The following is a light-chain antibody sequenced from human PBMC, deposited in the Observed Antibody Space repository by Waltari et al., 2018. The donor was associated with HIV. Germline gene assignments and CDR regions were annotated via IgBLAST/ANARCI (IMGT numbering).Light chain of an antibody. J-gene: IGLJ3*02. V-gene: IGLV2-14*03. CDR3: SSYTASNTLWV. CDR1: SSDIGAYNH. CDR2: DVT. Sequence: QSALTQPASVSGSRGQSITMSCTGTSSDIGAYNHVSWSQPRPGKAPKLTIYDVTARPSGVSRRFPGSKSGITASLTISGLQADDEGDYYCSSYTASNTLWVFGGGTKLTVL.